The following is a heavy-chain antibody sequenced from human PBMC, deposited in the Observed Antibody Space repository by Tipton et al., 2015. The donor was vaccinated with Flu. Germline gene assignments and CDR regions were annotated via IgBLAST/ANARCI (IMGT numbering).Heavy chain of an antibody. Sequence: TLSLTCFVSGDSIGSDFYWGWIRQPPGKGLEWIGCVYHGGTTYYNPSLKSRVAISLDTFKNQFSLKLTSVTAADTALYYCATTTYYYGSGSHDYWGQGTLVTASS. CDR2: VYHGGTT. D-gene: IGHD3-10*01. J-gene: IGHJ4*02. CDR3: ATTTYYYGSGSHDY. V-gene: IGHV4-38-2*01. CDR1: GDSIGSDFY.